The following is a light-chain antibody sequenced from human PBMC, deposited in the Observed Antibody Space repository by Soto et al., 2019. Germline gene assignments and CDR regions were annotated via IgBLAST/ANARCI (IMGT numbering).Light chain of an antibody. V-gene: IGLV2-18*02. CDR2: EVS. Sequence: QSVLTQPPSVSGSPGQSVTISCTGTSSDVGSYNRVSWYQQPPGTAPKLMIYEVSNRPSGVPDRFSGSKSGNTASLTISGLQPEDEADYYCNSYTSSGTYVFGTGTKVTVL. CDR1: SSDVGSYNR. CDR3: NSYTSSGTYV. J-gene: IGLJ1*01.